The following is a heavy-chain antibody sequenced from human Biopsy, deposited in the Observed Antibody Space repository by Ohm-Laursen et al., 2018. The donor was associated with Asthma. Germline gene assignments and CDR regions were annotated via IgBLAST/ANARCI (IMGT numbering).Heavy chain of an antibody. CDR3: TRDLRSDNWNPWGMDV. CDR1: GFTFSDYD. Sequence: SLRLSCAASGFTFSDYDMHWVRQAPGKGLEWVAVISYDGTNKDYADSVKGRFTFSRDNSQNTLSLEMNSLRVEDTAVYYCTRDLRSDNWNPWGMDVWGLGTTVTVAS. V-gene: IGHV3-30-3*01. CDR2: ISYDGTNK. J-gene: IGHJ6*02. D-gene: IGHD1-20*01.